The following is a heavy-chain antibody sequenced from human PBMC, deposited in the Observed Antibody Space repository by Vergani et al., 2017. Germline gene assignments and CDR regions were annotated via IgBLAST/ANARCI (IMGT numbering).Heavy chain of an antibody. CDR1: GFTFSSYS. D-gene: IGHD3-10*01. V-gene: IGHV3-21*01. CDR3: AKGGEAGFGEFVYYYYGMDV. CDR2: ISSSSSYI. J-gene: IGHJ6*02. Sequence: EVQLVESGGGLVQPGGSLRLSCAASGFTFSSYSMNWVRQAPGKGLEWVSSISSSSSYIYYADSVKGRFTISRDNAKNSLYLQMNSLRAEDTAVYYCAKGGEAGFGEFVYYYYGMDVWGQGTTVTVSS.